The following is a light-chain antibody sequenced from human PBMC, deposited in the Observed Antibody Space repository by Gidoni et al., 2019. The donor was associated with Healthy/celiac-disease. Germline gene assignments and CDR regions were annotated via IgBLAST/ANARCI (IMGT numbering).Light chain of an antibody. J-gene: IGKJ5*01. Sequence: ELVFTPSPATLSLSPGESATLSCRASQSVSSYLAWYQQKPGQAPRPLIYDASNRATGIPARFRGSGSGTDFTLTISSLEPEDFAVYYCQQRSNWITFGQGTRLEIK. CDR3: QQRSNWIT. CDR2: DAS. V-gene: IGKV3-11*01. CDR1: QSVSSY.